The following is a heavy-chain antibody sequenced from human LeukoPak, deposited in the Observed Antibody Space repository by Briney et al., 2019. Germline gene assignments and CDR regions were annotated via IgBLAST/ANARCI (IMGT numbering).Heavy chain of an antibody. Sequence: GGSLRLSCAASGFTFSSYGMHWARQAPGKGLEWVAVIWYDGSNKYYADSVKGRFTISRDNSKNTLYLQMNSLRAEDTAVYYCARDGRIAAAATGYWGQGTLVTVSS. CDR3: ARDGRIAAAATGY. J-gene: IGHJ4*02. CDR2: IWYDGSNK. D-gene: IGHD6-13*01. CDR1: GFTFSSYG. V-gene: IGHV3-33*01.